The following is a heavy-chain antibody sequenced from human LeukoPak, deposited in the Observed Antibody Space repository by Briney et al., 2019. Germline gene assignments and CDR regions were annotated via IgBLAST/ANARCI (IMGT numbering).Heavy chain of an antibody. Sequence: SETLSLTCTVSGGSISSYYWSWIRQPPGKGLERIGYIYYSGSTNYNPSLKSRVTISVDTSKNQFSLKLSSVTAADTAVYYCARAHVSGYSDYWGQGTLVTVSS. D-gene: IGHD2-15*01. J-gene: IGHJ4*02. CDR3: ARAHVSGYSDY. CDR1: GGSISSYY. CDR2: IYYSGST. V-gene: IGHV4-59*01.